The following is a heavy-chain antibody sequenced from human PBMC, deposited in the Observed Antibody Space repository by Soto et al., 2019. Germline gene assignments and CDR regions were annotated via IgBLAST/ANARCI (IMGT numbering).Heavy chain of an antibody. D-gene: IGHD2-15*01. CDR3: ARDHCSGGSCYSGGAHDY. Sequence: PSETLSLTCAVDGGSFSGYYWSWIRQPPGKGLEWIGEINHSGSTNYNPSLKSRVTISVDTSKNQFSLKLSSVTAADTAVYYCARDHCSGGSCYSGGAHDYWGQGTLVTVSS. CDR2: INHSGST. CDR1: GGSFSGYY. V-gene: IGHV4-34*01. J-gene: IGHJ4*02.